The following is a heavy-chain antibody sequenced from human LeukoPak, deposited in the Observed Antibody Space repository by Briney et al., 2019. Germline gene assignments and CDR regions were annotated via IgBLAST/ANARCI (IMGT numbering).Heavy chain of an antibody. CDR3: ARDDTSELVSSDY. CDR2: ISSSSSYI. V-gene: IGHV3-21*01. J-gene: IGHJ4*02. CDR1: GFTFSSYS. Sequence: GGSLRLSCAASGFTFSSYSMNWVRQAPGKGLEWVSSISSSSSYIYYADSVKGRFTISRDNAKNSLYLQMNSLRAEDTAVYYCARDDTSELVSSDYWGQGTLVTVSS. D-gene: IGHD6-6*01.